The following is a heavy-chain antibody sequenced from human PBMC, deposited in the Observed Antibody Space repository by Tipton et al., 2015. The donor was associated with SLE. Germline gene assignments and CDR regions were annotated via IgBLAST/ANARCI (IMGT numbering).Heavy chain of an antibody. V-gene: IGHV4-39*07. Sequence: TLSLTCTVSGGSISSGRYYWGWVRQPPGKGLEWIGIIYYSYYSGTTYFNPSLKSRVTISVDTSKSQFSLKLSSVTAADTAEYYCVRIIRADWYFDLWGRGTLVTVSS. CDR3: VRIIRADWYFDL. CDR1: GGSISSGRYY. J-gene: IGHJ2*01. CDR2: IYYSYYSGTT. D-gene: IGHD6-25*01.